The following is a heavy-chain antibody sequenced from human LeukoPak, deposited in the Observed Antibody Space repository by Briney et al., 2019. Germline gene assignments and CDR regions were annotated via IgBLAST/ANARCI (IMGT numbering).Heavy chain of an antibody. Sequence: GGSLRLSCAASGFTVSSNYMSWVRQAPGKGLEWVSVIYSGGSTYYADPVKGRFTISRDNSKNTLYLQMNSLRAEDTAVYYCAREGSSGRFFGYWGQGTLVTVSS. D-gene: IGHD6-6*01. J-gene: IGHJ4*02. V-gene: IGHV3-53*01. CDR1: GFTVSSNY. CDR3: AREGSSGRFFGY. CDR2: IYSGGST.